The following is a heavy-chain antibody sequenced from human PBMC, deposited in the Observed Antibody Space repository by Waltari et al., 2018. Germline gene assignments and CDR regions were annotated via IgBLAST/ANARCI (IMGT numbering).Heavy chain of an antibody. J-gene: IGHJ4*02. Sequence: QVQLVQSGAEVKKPGASVKVSCKASGYTFTSYAMHWVRQAPGQRLEWMGWINAGNGNTKYSQKVQGRGTMTRDTSASTAYMELSSLRSEDTAVYYWARGLLWFGATNYWGQGTLVTVSS. CDR1: GYTFTSYA. CDR2: INAGNGNT. CDR3: ARGLLWFGATNY. D-gene: IGHD3-10*01. V-gene: IGHV1-3*01.